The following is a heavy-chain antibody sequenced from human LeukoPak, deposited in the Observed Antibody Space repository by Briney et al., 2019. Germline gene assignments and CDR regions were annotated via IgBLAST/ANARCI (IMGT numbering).Heavy chain of an antibody. D-gene: IGHD6-13*01. CDR1: GYTFTSYA. CDR2: INPNSGGT. CDR3: AAAGTGDAFDI. J-gene: IGHJ3*02. V-gene: IGHV1-2*02. Sequence: ASVKVSCKASGYTFTSYAMHWVRQAPGQRLEWMGWINPNSGGTNYAQKFQGRVTMTRDTSISTAYMELSRLRSDDTAVYYCAAAGTGDAFDIWGQGTMVTVSS.